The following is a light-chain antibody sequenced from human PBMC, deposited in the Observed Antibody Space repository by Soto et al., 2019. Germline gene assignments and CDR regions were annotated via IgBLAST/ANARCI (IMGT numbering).Light chain of an antibody. Sequence: DIQMTQSPSSLSASVGDRVTITCRASQSISSYLNWYQQKPGKAPKLLIYAASSLQSGVPSRFSRSVSGTDFTLTISSLQPEDFATYYCQQSYSTPRTFGQGTKVEIK. CDR3: QQSYSTPRT. V-gene: IGKV1-39*01. CDR2: AAS. J-gene: IGKJ1*01. CDR1: QSISSY.